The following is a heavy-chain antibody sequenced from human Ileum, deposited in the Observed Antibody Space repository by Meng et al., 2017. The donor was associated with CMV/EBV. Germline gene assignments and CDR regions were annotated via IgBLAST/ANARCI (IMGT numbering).Heavy chain of an antibody. D-gene: IGHD6-13*01. V-gene: IGHV1-8*01. CDR2: MNPNNGNT. J-gene: IGHJ6*02. CDR3: SRGPSSSSWNYCRRYGMDV. CDR1: GYTFTSYD. Sequence: ASVKVTCKASGYTFTSYDINWVRQATGQGLEWMGWMNPNNGNTSYAQKFQGRVTMTRNTSISTAYMELSSLRSRDTAVYYCSRGPSSSSWNYCRRYGMDVWGHGTTVTVSS.